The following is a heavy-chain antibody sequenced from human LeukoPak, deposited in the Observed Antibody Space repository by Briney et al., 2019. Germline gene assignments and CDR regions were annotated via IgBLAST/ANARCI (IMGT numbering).Heavy chain of an antibody. CDR1: GFTFSSYW. CDR3: AKDYTMTHPPFEY. V-gene: IGHV3-74*01. CDR2: INSDGSST. Sequence: GGSLRLSCAASGFTFSSYWMHWVRQAPGKGLVWVSRINSDGSSTSYADSVKGRFTISRDNSKNTLYLQMNSLRADDTAVYYCAKDYTMTHPPFEYWGQGTLVTVSS. J-gene: IGHJ4*02. D-gene: IGHD3-16*01.